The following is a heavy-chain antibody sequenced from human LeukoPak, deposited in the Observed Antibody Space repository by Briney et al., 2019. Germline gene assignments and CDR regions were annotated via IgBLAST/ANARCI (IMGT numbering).Heavy chain of an antibody. CDR3: AKDRDGADRIVL. J-gene: IGHJ4*02. D-gene: IGHD5-24*01. CDR2: LNPNTGHA. V-gene: IGHV1-2*06. Sequence: ASVKVSCKVVAYDFTGYYIHWGRQATGQGPEWMGRLNPNTGHAVYAFKFQGRVTITRDTSSTTAYMEVTRLTSDATALYYCAKDRDGADRIVLWGQGTLVTVSS. CDR1: AYDFTGYY.